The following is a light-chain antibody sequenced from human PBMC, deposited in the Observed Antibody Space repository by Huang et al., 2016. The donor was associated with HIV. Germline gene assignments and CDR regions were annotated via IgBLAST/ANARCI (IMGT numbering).Light chain of an antibody. Sequence: EIVLTQSPGSLSLSPGERATLSCRGSQSVSSSYFAWYQQKPGQAPRLLISGAASRATGIPDRFSCSGCGADFTLTISRLEPEDFAVYYCQQYGNSPLTFGGGTKVEIK. J-gene: IGKJ4*01. CDR2: GAA. V-gene: IGKV3-20*01. CDR3: QQYGNSPLT. CDR1: QSVSSSY.